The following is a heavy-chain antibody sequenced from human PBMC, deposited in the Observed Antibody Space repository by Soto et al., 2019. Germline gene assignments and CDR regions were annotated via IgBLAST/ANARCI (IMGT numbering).Heavy chain of an antibody. V-gene: IGHV4-31*03. J-gene: IGHJ6*02. D-gene: IGHD5-12*01. Sequence: QVQLQESGPGLVKPSQTLSLTCTVSGGSISSGGYYWSWIRQHPGKGLEWIGYIYYSGSTYYNPSLQSRVTISVDTSKNQFSLKLSSVTAADTAVYYCARDRYSGYDLGDYYYYGMDVWGQGTTVTVSS. CDR1: GGSISSGGYY. CDR2: IYYSGST. CDR3: ARDRYSGYDLGDYYYYGMDV.